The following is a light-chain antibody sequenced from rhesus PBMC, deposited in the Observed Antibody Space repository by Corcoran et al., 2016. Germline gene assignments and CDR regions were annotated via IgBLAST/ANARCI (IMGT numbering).Light chain of an antibody. CDR1: SSDIGGYNY. Sequence: QSAPTLPPSVSESPGQSVTISCTGTSSDIGGYNYVSWYQQHPGQAPKLMIYGVSNRPSGVSDRFSGPKSGNTASLIISGLQAEDGAVYYCCSYTASSTFIFGAGTRLTVL. CDR2: GVS. V-gene: IGLV2S7*01. CDR3: CSYTASSTFI. J-gene: IGLJ1*01.